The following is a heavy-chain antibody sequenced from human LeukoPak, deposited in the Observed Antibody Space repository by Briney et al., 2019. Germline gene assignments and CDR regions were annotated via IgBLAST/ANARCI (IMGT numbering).Heavy chain of an antibody. CDR2: INPNSGGI. CDR1: GYTFTGYY. Sequence: GASVKVSCKASGYTFTGYYMHWVRQAPGQGLEWMGWINPNSGGINYAQKFQGRVTMTRDTSISTAYMELSRLRSDDTAVYYCAVSLAVAGYFDYWGQGTLVTVSS. J-gene: IGHJ4*02. D-gene: IGHD6-19*01. CDR3: AVSLAVAGYFDY. V-gene: IGHV1-2*02.